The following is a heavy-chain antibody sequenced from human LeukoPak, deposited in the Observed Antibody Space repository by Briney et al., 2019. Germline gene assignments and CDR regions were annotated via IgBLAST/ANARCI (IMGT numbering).Heavy chain of an antibody. CDR1: GFTFSSYS. Sequence: GGSLRLSCATSGFTFSSYSMTWVRQAPGKGLDWVSSINSYSSDIYYADSVKGRFTISRDNAKNSLYLQMNSLRAEDTAVYYCAREDVYYDSSGHRLGHVDYWGQGTLVTVSS. V-gene: IGHV3-21*01. CDR2: INSYSSDI. CDR3: AREDVYYDSSGHRLGHVDY. D-gene: IGHD3-22*01. J-gene: IGHJ4*02.